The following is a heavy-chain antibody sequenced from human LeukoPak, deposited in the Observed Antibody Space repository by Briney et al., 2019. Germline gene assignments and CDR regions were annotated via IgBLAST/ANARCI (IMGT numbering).Heavy chain of an antibody. D-gene: IGHD6-19*01. V-gene: IGHV4-34*01. CDR2: INHSGST. CDR3: ARGGRSSYHRGSNNWFDP. J-gene: IGHJ5*02. CDR1: GGSFSGYY. Sequence: SETLSLTCAVYGGSFSGYYWSWIRQPPGKGLEWIGEINHSGSTNYNLSLKSRVTISVDTSKNQFSLKLSSVTAADTAVYYCARGGRSSYHRGSNNWFDPWGQGTLVTVSS.